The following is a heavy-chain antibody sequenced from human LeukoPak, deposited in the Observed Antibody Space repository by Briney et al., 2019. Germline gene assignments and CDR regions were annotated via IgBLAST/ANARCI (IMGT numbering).Heavy chain of an antibody. V-gene: IGHV4-30-4*08. CDR1: GGSISSGGYY. CDR2: IYYSGST. Sequence: SETLSLTCTVSGGSISSGGYYWSWIRQPPGKGLEWIGYIYYSGSTYYNPSLKSRVTISVDTSKNQFSLKLSSVTAADTAVYYCAREKANYYDSSDAFDIWGQGTMVTVSS. CDR3: AREKANYYDSSDAFDI. J-gene: IGHJ3*02. D-gene: IGHD3-22*01.